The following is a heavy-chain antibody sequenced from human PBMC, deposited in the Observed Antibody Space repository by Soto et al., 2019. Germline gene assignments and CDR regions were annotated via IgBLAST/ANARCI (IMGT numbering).Heavy chain of an antibody. V-gene: IGHV3-7*01. Sequence: VQLVESGGDLVQPGGSLRLSCAASGFTFSNYWMSWVRQVPGKRLKWVANIKGDGSERNNVDSVNGRFTIPKDNAENSLYLQMNSLRAEDTAVYYCATARHIGPWGQGTLVTVSS. D-gene: IGHD2-21*01. J-gene: IGHJ5*02. CDR3: ATARHIGP. CDR1: GFTFSNYW. CDR2: IKGDGSER.